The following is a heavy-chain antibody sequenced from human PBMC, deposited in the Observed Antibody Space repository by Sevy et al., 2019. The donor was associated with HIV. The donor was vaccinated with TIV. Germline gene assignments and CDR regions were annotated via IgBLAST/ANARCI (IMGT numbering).Heavy chain of an antibody. V-gene: IGHV3-72*01. Sequence: GGSLRLSCAASEFTFSDHYMEWVRQAPGKGLEWVGRTRNKADSYTTEYAASVKGRFTISRDDSKNSLYLQMNNLKTEDTAVYYCATHAGIAAAGRVFDYWGQGSLVTVSS. J-gene: IGHJ4*02. CDR3: ATHAGIAAAGRVFDY. D-gene: IGHD6-13*01. CDR1: EFTFSDHY. CDR2: TRNKADSYTT.